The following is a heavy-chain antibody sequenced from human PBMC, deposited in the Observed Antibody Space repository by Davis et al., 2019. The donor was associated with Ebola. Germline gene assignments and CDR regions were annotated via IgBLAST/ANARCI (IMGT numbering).Heavy chain of an antibody. D-gene: IGHD3-16*01. CDR3: ARAAGLAWFDP. Sequence: PSETLSLTCTVSGGSISSYYWRWIRQPPGKGLEWIGYIYYSGSTNYNPSLKSRVTISVDTSKNQFSLKLSSVTAADTAVYYCARAAGLAWFDPWGQGTLVTVSS. J-gene: IGHJ5*02. CDR2: IYYSGST. V-gene: IGHV4-59*12. CDR1: GGSISSYY.